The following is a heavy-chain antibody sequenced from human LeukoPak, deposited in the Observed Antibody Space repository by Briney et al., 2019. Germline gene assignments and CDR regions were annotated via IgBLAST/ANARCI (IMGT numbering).Heavy chain of an antibody. V-gene: IGHV4-4*07. Sequence: PSETLSLTCTVSGGSISSYYWSWIRQPAGKGLEWIGRIYTSGSTNYNPSLKSRVTMSVDTSKNQFSLKLSSVTAADTAVYYCAREEYGQLAESYNWFDPWGQGTLVTVSS. CDR1: GGSISSYY. CDR2: IYTSGST. CDR3: AREEYGQLAESYNWFDP. D-gene: IGHD6-6*01. J-gene: IGHJ5*02.